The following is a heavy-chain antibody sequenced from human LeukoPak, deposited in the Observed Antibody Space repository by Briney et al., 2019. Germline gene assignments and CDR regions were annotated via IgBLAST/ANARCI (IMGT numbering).Heavy chain of an antibody. Sequence: GASVKVSCKASGYTFTSYAMNWVRQAPGQGLEWMGWINTNTGNPTYAQGFTGRFVFSLDTSVSTAYLQISSLKAEDTAVYYCARGPRGYFDWLPPQVCDYWGQGTLVTVSS. CDR3: ARGPRGYFDWLPPQVCDY. CDR2: INTNTGNP. J-gene: IGHJ4*02. D-gene: IGHD3-9*01. CDR1: GYTFTSYA. V-gene: IGHV7-4-1*02.